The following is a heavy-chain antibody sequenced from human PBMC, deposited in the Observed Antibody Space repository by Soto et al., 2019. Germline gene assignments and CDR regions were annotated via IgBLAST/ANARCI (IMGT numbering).Heavy chain of an antibody. D-gene: IGHD4-17*01. Sequence: QVQLQESGPGLVKPSQTLSLTCTVSGGSISRGGYYWSWIRQHPGKGLEWIGYIYYSGSTYSNPPRQRRVIISVDTSKNQYSLKLRSVSAADTAVYYCSKVVVTTVTFDYWGQGTLVTVSS. CDR2: IYYSGST. CDR1: GGSISRGGYY. CDR3: SKVVVTTVTFDY. V-gene: IGHV4-31*03. J-gene: IGHJ4*02.